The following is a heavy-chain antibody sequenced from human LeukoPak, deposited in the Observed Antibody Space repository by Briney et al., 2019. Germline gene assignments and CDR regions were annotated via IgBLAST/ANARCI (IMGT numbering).Heavy chain of an antibody. CDR3: ASQDYSSSSRPVYYYGMDV. CDR2: IIPILGIA. V-gene: IGHV1-69*04. D-gene: IGHD6-6*01. CDR1: GCTFSSYA. Sequence: SVKVSCKASGCTFSSYAISWVRQAPGQGLEWMGRIIPILGIANYAQKFQGRVTITADKSTSTAYMELSSLRSEDTAVYYCASQDYSSSSRPVYYYGMDVWGQGTTVTVSS. J-gene: IGHJ6*02.